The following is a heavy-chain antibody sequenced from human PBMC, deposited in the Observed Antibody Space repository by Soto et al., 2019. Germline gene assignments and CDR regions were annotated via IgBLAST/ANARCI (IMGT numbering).Heavy chain of an antibody. CDR3: ARDRGCSDGSCYHYDAFDI. D-gene: IGHD2-15*01. CDR2: IRQDGSET. Sequence: GGSLRLSCEASGFTFSSYWMSWVRQAPGKGLEWVATIRQDGSETHYLDSVKGRFTILRDNAKNMVSLQMNSLRGEDTAVYYCARDRGCSDGSCYHYDAFDIWSQGTMVTVSS. V-gene: IGHV3-7*01. J-gene: IGHJ3*02. CDR1: GFTFSSYW.